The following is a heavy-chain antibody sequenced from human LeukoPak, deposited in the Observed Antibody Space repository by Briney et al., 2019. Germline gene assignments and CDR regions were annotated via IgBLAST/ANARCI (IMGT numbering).Heavy chain of an antibody. CDR1: GYTFTSYY. Sequence: ASVKVSCKASGYTFTSYYMHWVRQAPGQGLEWMGIINPSGSSTSYAQKLQGRVTMTRDTSTSTVYMELSSLRSEDTAVYYCARGVDIVVVPAAIHPWGQGTLVTVSS. V-gene: IGHV1-46*03. D-gene: IGHD2-2*03. J-gene: IGHJ5*02. CDR3: ARGVDIVVVPAAIHP. CDR2: INPSGSST.